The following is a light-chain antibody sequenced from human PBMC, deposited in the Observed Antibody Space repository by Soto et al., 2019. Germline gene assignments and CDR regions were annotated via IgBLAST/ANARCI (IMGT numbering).Light chain of an antibody. V-gene: IGLV1-51*01. CDR1: TSNIGNNY. J-gene: IGLJ3*02. CDR2: DTN. Sequence: QSVLTQPPSVSAAPGQKVTISCSGTTSNIGNNYVSWYQQLPGTAPKLLIYDTNERPSGIPDRFSGSKSGTSATLGITGLKTGDEADYYGATWDASLNAWVFGGGTTLTVL. CDR3: ATWDASLNAWV.